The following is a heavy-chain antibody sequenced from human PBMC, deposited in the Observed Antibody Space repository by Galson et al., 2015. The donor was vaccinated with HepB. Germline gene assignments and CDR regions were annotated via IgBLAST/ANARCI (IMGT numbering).Heavy chain of an antibody. CDR2: LSGSGDTT. V-gene: IGHV3-23*01. J-gene: IGHJ4*02. Sequence: SLRLSCAASGFTFNSYAMSWVRQAPGKGLEWVSSLSGSGDTTYYADSVKGRFTITRDNSKNTLYLQMNTLRAEDTAVYYCAKQLVRGHDYWGQGTLVTVSS. D-gene: IGHD3-10*01. CDR3: AKQLVRGHDY. CDR1: GFTFNSYA.